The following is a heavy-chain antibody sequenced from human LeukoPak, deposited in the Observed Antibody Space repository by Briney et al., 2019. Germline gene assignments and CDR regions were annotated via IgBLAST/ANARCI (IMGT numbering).Heavy chain of an antibody. D-gene: IGHD2-15*01. CDR1: GYRFTSDW. CDR3: ARLSGRVVCSAGSCYIDS. Sequence: GESLKISCKGSGYRFTSDWIGWVRQLPGKGLEWMGIIYPGDSDTRYSPSFQGQVTISADKSVNAAYLQWSSLKASDTAMYYCARLSGRVVCSAGSCYIDSWGQGTLVTVSS. V-gene: IGHV5-51*01. J-gene: IGHJ4*02. CDR2: IYPGDSDT.